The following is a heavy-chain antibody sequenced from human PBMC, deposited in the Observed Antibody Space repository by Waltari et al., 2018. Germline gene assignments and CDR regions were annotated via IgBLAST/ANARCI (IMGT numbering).Heavy chain of an antibody. CDR1: GGSLSSHY. CDR3: AGAYGYYYYYMDV. CDR2: INDSGTT. D-gene: IGHD3-16*01. J-gene: IGHJ6*03. Sequence: QVQLQQSGPGLVKPSATLSLTCIVSGGSLSSHYWTWIRQSPGKGLEWIVYINDSGTTDYNPSLKSRLSISLDTSKNQFSLKLTSVTAADTAVYYCAGAYGYYYYYMDVWGKGTTVTVSS. V-gene: IGHV4-59*11.